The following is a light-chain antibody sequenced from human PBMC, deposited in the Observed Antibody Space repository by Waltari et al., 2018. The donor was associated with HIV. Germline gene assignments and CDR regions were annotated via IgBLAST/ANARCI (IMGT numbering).Light chain of an antibody. CDR2: NNN. V-gene: IGLV1-44*01. J-gene: IGLJ2*01. CDR3: ASWDDTLLNGVS. Sequence: QSVLTPPPSVSGTPGQTVAISCSVVGVASVHWYLRLPGTAPKLLIYNNNERPSGVPDRFSGSRSGTSASLAISGLQSEDEGDYFCASWDDTLLNGVSFGGGTKLTVL. CDR1: GVAS.